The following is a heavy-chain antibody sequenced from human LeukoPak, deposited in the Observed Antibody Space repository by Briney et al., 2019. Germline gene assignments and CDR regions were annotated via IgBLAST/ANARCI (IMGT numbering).Heavy chain of an antibody. CDR2: IDQGGSVR. J-gene: IGHJ4*02. CDR3: ARDPESSSFDL. Sequence: GGFLRLSCAASGFSFSTYWMSWVRQTPEKGLEFVANIDQGGSVRNYMDSLKGRCTISRDNAKKSLYLEINSLRADDTAVYYCARDPESSSFDLWGRGALVTVSS. D-gene: IGHD6-13*01. CDR1: GFSFSTYW. V-gene: IGHV3-7*01.